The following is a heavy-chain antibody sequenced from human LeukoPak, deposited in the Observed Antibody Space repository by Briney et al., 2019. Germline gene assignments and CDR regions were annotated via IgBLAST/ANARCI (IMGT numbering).Heavy chain of an antibody. J-gene: IGHJ3*02. D-gene: IGHD3-10*01. V-gene: IGHV1-18*04. CDR1: GFTFTSYA. CDR2: ISASNGDT. Sequence: ASLKVSCKASGFTFTSYAIHWVRQAPGQGLEWMGWISASNGDTNYAQKLQGRVTMTTDTSTSTAYMELRSLRSDDTAMYYCARKASGHDAFDIWGQGTMVTVSS. CDR3: ARKASGHDAFDI.